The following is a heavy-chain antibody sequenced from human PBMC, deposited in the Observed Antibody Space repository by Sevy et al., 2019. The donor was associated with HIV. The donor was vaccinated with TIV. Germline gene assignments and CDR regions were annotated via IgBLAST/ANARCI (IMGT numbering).Heavy chain of an antibody. D-gene: IGHD6-19*01. Sequence: ASVKVSCKASGGTFSSYAISWVRQAPGQGLEWMGRIIPILGIANYAQKFQGRVTITADKSTSTAYMELGSLGSEDTAVYYCARGNIAVAGTYYYYGMDVWGQGTTVTVSS. CDR2: IIPILGIA. J-gene: IGHJ6*02. CDR3: ARGNIAVAGTYYYYGMDV. V-gene: IGHV1-69*04. CDR1: GGTFSSYA.